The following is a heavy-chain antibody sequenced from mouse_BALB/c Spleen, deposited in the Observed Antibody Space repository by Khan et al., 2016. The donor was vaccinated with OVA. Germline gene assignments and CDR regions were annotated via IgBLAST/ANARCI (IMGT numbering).Heavy chain of an antibody. Sequence: VQLKESGGGLVKPGGSLKLSCAASGFTFSTYAMSWVRQTPEKRLEWVATISSDGDYTYYPDNVTGRFIISRDNAKHTLYLQMSSLRSEDTARYYCARSPYDNFAYWGQGTLVTVSA. D-gene: IGHD2-1*01. V-gene: IGHV5-9-3*01. CDR1: GFTFSTYA. CDR2: ISSDGDYT. J-gene: IGHJ3*01. CDR3: ARSPYDNFAY.